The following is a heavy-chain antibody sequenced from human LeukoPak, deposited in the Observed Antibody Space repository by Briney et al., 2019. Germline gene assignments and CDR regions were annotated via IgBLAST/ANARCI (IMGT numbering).Heavy chain of an antibody. CDR1: GFTVSGNY. D-gene: IGHD3-22*01. CDR2: IYSGGST. Sequence: PGGSLRLSCAASGFTVSGNYMYWVRQAPGKGLEWVSVIYSGGSTYYADSVKGRFTISRDNSKNMLYLQMKSLRAEDTAVYYCARTRKTYYYDRSGSPRDKPQYFDSWGLGTLVTVSS. V-gene: IGHV3-53*01. J-gene: IGHJ4*02. CDR3: ARTRKTYYYDRSGSPRDKPQYFDS.